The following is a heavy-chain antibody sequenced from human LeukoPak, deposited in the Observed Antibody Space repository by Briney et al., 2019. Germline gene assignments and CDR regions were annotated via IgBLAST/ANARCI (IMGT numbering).Heavy chain of an antibody. V-gene: IGHV7-4-1*02. CDR1: GYTFTSYS. CDR2: INANTGNP. CDR3: ARDSATIQFDY. J-gene: IGHJ4*02. Sequence: ASVKVSCKASGYTFTSYSINWVRQAAGQGLEWMGWINANTGNPTYAQGFTGRFGFSLGTSVSTAYLQISSLKAEDTAVYYCARDSATIQFDYWGQGTLVTVSS. D-gene: IGHD1-1*01.